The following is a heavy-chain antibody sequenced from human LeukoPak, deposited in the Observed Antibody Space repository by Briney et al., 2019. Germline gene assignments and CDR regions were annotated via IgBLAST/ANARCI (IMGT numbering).Heavy chain of an antibody. CDR1: GDSNSNYY. D-gene: IGHD6-13*01. CDR3: ARTISGWYSFDY. CDR2: INYSGRT. V-gene: IGHV4-59*08. Sequence: PSETLSLTCSVSGDSNSNYYWSWIRQPPGKGLEWIGYINYSGRTDYNPSLKSRVTISVDTSKNQFSLKLSSVTAADTAVFYCARTISGWYSFDYWGQGTLATVSS. J-gene: IGHJ4*02.